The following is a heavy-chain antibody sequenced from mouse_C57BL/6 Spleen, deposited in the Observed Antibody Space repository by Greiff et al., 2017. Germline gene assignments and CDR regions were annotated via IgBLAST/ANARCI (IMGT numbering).Heavy chain of an antibody. CDR1: GYTFTDYN. Sequence: VQLQQSGPELVKPGASVKIPCKASGYTFTDYNMDWVKQSHGKSLEWIGDINPNNGGTIYNQKFKGKATLTVDKSYSTAYMELRSLTSEDTAVYYCARKGYYDYEGYFDYWGQGTTLTVSS. D-gene: IGHD2-4*01. J-gene: IGHJ2*01. CDR2: INPNNGGT. CDR3: ARKGYYDYEGYFDY. V-gene: IGHV1-18*01.